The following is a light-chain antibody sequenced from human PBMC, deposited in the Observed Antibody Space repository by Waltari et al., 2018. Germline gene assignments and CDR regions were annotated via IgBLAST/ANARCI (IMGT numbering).Light chain of an antibody. J-gene: IGLJ1*01. Sequence: QSVLIQPPSASETPGQRVTISCSGSNSNIGDNDVSWYRLLPGTAPKLLFHNNIQRPSGLPVRFSASKSGTSASRAIGGLQSEDEADYYCAAWDDSLNGLVFGSGTKVIAL. V-gene: IGLV1-44*01. CDR3: AAWDDSLNGLV. CDR2: NNI. CDR1: NSNIGDND.